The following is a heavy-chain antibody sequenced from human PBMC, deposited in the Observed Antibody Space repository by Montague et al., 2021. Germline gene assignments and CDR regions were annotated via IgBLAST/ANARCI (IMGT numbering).Heavy chain of an antibody. D-gene: IGHD3-10*01. J-gene: IGHJ3*02. CDR1: GDSISSYEYY. Sequence: TLSLTCSVSGDSISSYEYYWTWIRQPAGRGLEWIGRVYKSGDTNTNPSLRSRLTLSVDTYKNHFSLTFTSVTAADTAVYFCARDSPVVEPWVGEHKGAFDIRGQGTMVTVAS. V-gene: IGHV4-61*02. CDR2: VYKSGDT. CDR3: ARDSPVVEPWVGEHKGAFDI.